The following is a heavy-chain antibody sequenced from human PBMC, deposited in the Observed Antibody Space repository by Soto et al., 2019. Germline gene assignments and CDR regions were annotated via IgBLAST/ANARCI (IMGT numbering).Heavy chain of an antibody. Sequence: QVQLQESGPGLVKPSETLSLTCTVSGGSISSYYWSWIRQPPGKGLEWIGYIYYSGSTNYNPSLKSRVTISVDTSKNQFSLKLSSVTAADTAVYYCARPKGGDAFAFYIWGQGTMVTVSS. J-gene: IGHJ3*02. CDR2: IYYSGST. D-gene: IGHD1-26*01. CDR1: GGSISSYY. V-gene: IGHV4-59*01. CDR3: ARPKGGDAFAFYI.